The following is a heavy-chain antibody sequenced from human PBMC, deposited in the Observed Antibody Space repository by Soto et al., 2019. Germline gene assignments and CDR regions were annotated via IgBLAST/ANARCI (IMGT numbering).Heavy chain of an antibody. CDR3: ARDRSAGDYFYYGMDV. D-gene: IGHD1-1*01. CDR1: GFIFENFG. V-gene: IGHV3-23*01. J-gene: IGHJ6*02. CDR2: ISGSGFKK. Sequence: GVLRLSCAASGFIFENFGMSWVRQAPGKGLEWISSISGSGFKKYYADSVKGRFTISRDNSKSTVYLELNNLRDEDTAIYYCARDRSAGDYFYYGMDVWGQGTTVTVSS.